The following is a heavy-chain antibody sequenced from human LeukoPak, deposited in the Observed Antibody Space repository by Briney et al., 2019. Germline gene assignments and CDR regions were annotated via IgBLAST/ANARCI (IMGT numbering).Heavy chain of an antibody. V-gene: IGHV4-38-2*02. CDR2: IYHSGST. D-gene: IGHD3-16*01. J-gene: IGHJ3*02. CDR1: GYSISSGYY. Sequence: PSETLSLTCTVSGYSISSGYYWGWIRQPPGKGLEWIGSIYHSGSTYYNPSLKSRVTISVDTSKNQFSLKLSSVTAADTAVYYCARHPPRGQLGTAFDIWGQGTMVTVSS. CDR3: ARHPPRGQLGTAFDI.